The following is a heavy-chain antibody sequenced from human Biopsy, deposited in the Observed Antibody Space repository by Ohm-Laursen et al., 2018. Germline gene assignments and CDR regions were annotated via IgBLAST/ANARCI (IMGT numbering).Heavy chain of an antibody. V-gene: IGHV3-15*01. CDR2: IKRKTDGGAT. Sequence: SLRLSCSASGFTFTSYEMNWVRQAPGKGPEWVGLIKRKTDGGATDYAAPVKGRFTISRDDSKNTLYLQMNSLKTEDTAVYYCTTEVGITYYYYYGMDVWGQGTTVTVSS. CDR3: TTEVGITYYYYYGMDV. J-gene: IGHJ6*01. D-gene: IGHD1-14*01. CDR1: GFTFTSYE.